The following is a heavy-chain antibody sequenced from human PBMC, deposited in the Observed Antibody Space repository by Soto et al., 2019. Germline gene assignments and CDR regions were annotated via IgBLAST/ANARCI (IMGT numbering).Heavy chain of an antibody. V-gene: IGHV3-30-3*01. CDR1: GFTFSSYA. CDR3: ARDKGGGDYGDPREFDY. J-gene: IGHJ4*02. Sequence: QVQLVESGGGVVQPGRSLRLSCAASGFTFSSYAMHWVRQAPGKGLEWVAVISYDGSNKYYADSVKGRFTISRDNSKNXXDLQMNSLRAEDTAVYYCARDKGGGDYGDPREFDYWGQGTLVTVSS. D-gene: IGHD4-17*01. CDR2: ISYDGSNK.